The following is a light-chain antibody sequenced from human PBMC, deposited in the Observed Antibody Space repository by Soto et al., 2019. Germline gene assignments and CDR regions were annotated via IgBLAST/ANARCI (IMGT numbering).Light chain of an antibody. CDR3: SSYTNRGTLDI. CDR2: DVS. CDR1: SSDVGGYNY. V-gene: IGLV2-14*01. J-gene: IGLJ1*01. Sequence: QSVLTQPASVSGSPGQSITISCTGTSSDVGGYNYVSWYQQHPGKAPKLMIYDVSDRPSGVSNRFSGSKSGNTASLTISGLQAEDEADYYCSSYTNRGTLDIFGTGIKVTVL.